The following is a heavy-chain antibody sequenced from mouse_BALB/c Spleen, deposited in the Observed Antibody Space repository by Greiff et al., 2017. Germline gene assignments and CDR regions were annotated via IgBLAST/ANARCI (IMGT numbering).Heavy chain of an antibody. CDR2: ISSGGGST. D-gene: IGHD3-2*01. V-gene: IGHV5-12-1*01. CDR1: GFAFSSYD. J-gene: IGHJ2*01. CDR3: ARSPDSSGYLFDY. Sequence: EVQGVESGGGLVKPGGSLKLSCAASGFAFSSYDMSWVRQTPEKRLEWVAYISSGGGSTYYPDTVKGRFTISRDNAKNTLYLQMSSLKSEDTAMYYCARSPDSSGYLFDYWGQGTTLTVSS.